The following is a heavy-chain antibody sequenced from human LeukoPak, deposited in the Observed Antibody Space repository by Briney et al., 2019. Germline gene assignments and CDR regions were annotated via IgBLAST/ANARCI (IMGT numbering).Heavy chain of an antibody. Sequence: GGSLRLSCAASAFTFIDHGMHWVRQAPGTGLEWVSLISGDGGSTYYADSVKGRFTISRDNSKNSLYLQMNSLRTEDTALYYCAKGLLNYGDYGFDAFDIWGQGTMVTVSS. CDR1: AFTFIDHG. J-gene: IGHJ3*02. D-gene: IGHD4-17*01. V-gene: IGHV3-43*02. CDR3: AKGLLNYGDYGFDAFDI. CDR2: ISGDGGST.